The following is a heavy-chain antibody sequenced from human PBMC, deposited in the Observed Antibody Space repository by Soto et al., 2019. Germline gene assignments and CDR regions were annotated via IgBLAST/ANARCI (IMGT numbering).Heavy chain of an antibody. V-gene: IGHV4-28*03. J-gene: IGHJ5*02. CDR2: IYYSGTT. CDR3: ARVPGP. CDR1: GYSISSSNW. Sequence: SETLSLTCAVSGYSISSSNWWGWIRQPPGKGLEWIGYIYYSGTTYYNPSLKSRVTISVDRSKNQFSLKLSSVTAADTAVYYCARVPGPWGQGTLVTVSS.